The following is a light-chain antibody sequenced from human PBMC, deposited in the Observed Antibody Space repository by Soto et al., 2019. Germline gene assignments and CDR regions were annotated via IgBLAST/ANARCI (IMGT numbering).Light chain of an antibody. J-gene: IGLJ1*01. CDR1: SSDVGGYNY. Sequence: QSALTQPASVSGSPGQSITISCTGTSSDVGGYNYVSWYQQHPGKAPKLMIYDVSNRPSGVSNRFSGSKSGNTASLTISGLQAEYEADYYCSSYTSSSTLLYVFRTGYKLTVL. CDR3: SSYTSSSTLLYV. CDR2: DVS. V-gene: IGLV2-14*01.